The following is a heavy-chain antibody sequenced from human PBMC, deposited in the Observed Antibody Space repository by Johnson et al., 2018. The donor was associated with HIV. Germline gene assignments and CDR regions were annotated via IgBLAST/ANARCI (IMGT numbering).Heavy chain of an antibody. CDR3: AKGPQGIATPDAFDI. V-gene: IGHV3-30*18. CDR1: GFTFSSYG. J-gene: IGHJ3*02. Sequence: MQLVESGGGVVQPGRSLRLSCAASGFTFSSYGMLWVRQAPGKGLEWVAVISYDGSEKYFADSVKGRFTISRDNSKNTLYLQMNSLRAEDTAVYYCAKGPQGIATPDAFDIWGQGTMVTVSS. CDR2: ISYDGSEK. D-gene: IGHD2-21*01.